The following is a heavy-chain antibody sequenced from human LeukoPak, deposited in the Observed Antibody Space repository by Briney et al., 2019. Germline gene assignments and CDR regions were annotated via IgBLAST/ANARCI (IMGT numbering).Heavy chain of an antibody. D-gene: IGHD5-18*01. Sequence: PSETLSLTCAVSGGSFSGYYWSWIRQPPGKGLEWIGEINHSGSTNYNPSLKSRVTISVDTSKNQFSLKLSSVTAADTAVYYCARGPVPSDTAMAPYYYGMDVWGQGTTVTVSS. J-gene: IGHJ6*02. CDR1: GGSFSGYY. CDR3: ARGPVPSDTAMAPYYYGMDV. CDR2: INHSGST. V-gene: IGHV4-34*01.